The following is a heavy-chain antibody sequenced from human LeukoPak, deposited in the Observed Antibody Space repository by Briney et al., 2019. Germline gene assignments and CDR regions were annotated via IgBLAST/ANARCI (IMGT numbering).Heavy chain of an antibody. CDR3: AKNLWFGELLPDY. CDR1: GFTFSSYG. J-gene: IGHJ4*02. D-gene: IGHD3-10*01. V-gene: IGHV3-23*01. Sequence: GGSLRLSCAASGFTFSSYGMHWVRQAPGKGLEWVSAISGSGGSTYYADSVKGRFTISRDNSKNTLYLQMNSLRAEDTAVYYCAKNLWFGELLPDYWGQGTLVTVSS. CDR2: ISGSGGST.